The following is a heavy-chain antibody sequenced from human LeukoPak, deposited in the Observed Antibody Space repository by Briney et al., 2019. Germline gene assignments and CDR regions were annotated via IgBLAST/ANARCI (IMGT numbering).Heavy chain of an antibody. D-gene: IGHD5-24*01. J-gene: IGHJ4*02. Sequence: PSETLSLTCAVSGGSISTNTWWSWVRQPPGKGLEWIGEIYHSGSSTFNPSLKSRVTISVDKSENQIYLRLSSVTAADTAVYYCAARGDGYSHLLHWGQGTLVTVSS. CDR3: AARGDGYSHLLH. V-gene: IGHV4-4*02. CDR2: IYHSGSS. CDR1: GGSISTNTW.